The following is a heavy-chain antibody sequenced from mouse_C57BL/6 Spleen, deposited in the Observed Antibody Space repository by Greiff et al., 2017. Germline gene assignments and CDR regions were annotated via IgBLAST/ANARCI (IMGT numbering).Heavy chain of an antibody. D-gene: IGHD1-2*01. CDR3: ATRRTYGAERYFDV. CDR2: IYPYNGVS. CDR1: GYSFTGYY. J-gene: IGHJ1*03. Sequence: EVKLQESGPELVKPGASVKISCKASGYSFTGYYMHWVKQSHGNILDWIGYIYPYNGVSSYNQKFKGKATLTVDKSSSTAYMQLRSLTSEDSAVXYGATRRTYGAERYFDVWGTGTTVTVSS. V-gene: IGHV1-31*01.